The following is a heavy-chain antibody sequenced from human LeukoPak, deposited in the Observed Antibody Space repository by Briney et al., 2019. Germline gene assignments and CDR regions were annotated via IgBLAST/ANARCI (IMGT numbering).Heavy chain of an antibody. CDR3: ARYYYDSSGYYPWYFDY. CDR2: IYSGGST. CDR1: GFTVSSNY. J-gene: IGHJ4*02. V-gene: IGHV3-53*01. D-gene: IGHD3-22*01. Sequence: PGGSLRLSCAASGFTVSSNYMSWVRQAPGKGLEWVSVIYSGGSTYYADSVKGRFTISRDNSKNTLYLQMNSLRAEDTAVYYCARYYYDSSGYYPWYFDYWGQGTLVTVSS.